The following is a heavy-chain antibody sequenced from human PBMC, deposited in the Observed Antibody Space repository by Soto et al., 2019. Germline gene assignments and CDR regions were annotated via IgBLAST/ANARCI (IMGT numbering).Heavy chain of an antibody. V-gene: IGHV4-34*01. J-gene: IGHJ4*02. CDR2: INHSGST. CDR1: GGSFSGYY. Sequence: TSETLSLTCAVYGGSFSGYYWSWIRQPPGKGLEWIGEINHSGSTNYNPSLKSRVTISVDTSKNQFSLKLSSVTAADTAVYYCASARNSSINFDYWGQGTLVTVSS. CDR3: ASARNSSINFDY. D-gene: IGHD2-21*01.